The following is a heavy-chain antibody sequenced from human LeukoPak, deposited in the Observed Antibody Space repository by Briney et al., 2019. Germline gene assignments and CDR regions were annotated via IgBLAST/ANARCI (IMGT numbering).Heavy chain of an antibody. CDR1: GGSLSGFY. D-gene: IGHD3-10*02. CDR3: ARGTMFPYYFDY. J-gene: IGHJ4*02. CDR2: INQSGST. V-gene: IGHV4-34*01. Sequence: SETLSLTCAVYGGSLSGFYWSWIRQSPGKGLEWIGEINQSGSTNYNPSLKSRVTISVDTSKNQFSLKLSSVTAADTAVYYCARGTMFPYYFDYWGQGTLVTVSS.